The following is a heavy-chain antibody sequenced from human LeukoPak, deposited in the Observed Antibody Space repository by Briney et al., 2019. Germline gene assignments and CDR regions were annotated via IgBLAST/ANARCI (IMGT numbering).Heavy chain of an antibody. J-gene: IGHJ4*02. CDR1: GFXFSTYN. CDR2: ITSSSNYL. Sequence: PGGSLRLSCAASGFXFSTYNMNWVRQAPGKGREWVSSITSSSNYLYYADSVKGRFTISRDNAKNSLYLQMTSLRAEHTAVYYCARPSVKYDSSGYQPNPFDYWGQGTLVTVSS. V-gene: IGHV3-21*01. CDR3: ARPSVKYDSSGYQPNPFDY. D-gene: IGHD3-22*01.